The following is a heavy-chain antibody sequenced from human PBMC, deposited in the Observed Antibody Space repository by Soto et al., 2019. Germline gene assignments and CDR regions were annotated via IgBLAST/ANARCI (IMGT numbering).Heavy chain of an antibody. CDR1: GFTFSSYS. V-gene: IGHV3-48*02. J-gene: IGHJ5*02. CDR2: ISSSGSTT. Sequence: EVQLVESGGGLAQPGGSLRLSCAASGFTFSSYSMNWVRQAPGKGLEWVSYISSSGSTTYYADAVKGRFTISRDNDKNSLYLQMNSLRDEDTAVYYCARLGITAAGTSEVAPWGQGTLVTVSS. CDR3: ARLGITAAGTSEVAP. D-gene: IGHD6-13*01.